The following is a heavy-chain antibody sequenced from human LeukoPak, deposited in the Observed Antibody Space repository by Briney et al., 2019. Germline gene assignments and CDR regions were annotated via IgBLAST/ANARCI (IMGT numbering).Heavy chain of an antibody. J-gene: IGHJ4*02. V-gene: IGHV1-2*02. CDR3: ARAWVIAAAGVNDY. D-gene: IGHD6-13*01. CDR1: GYTFSGFY. Sequence: ASVKTSCKASGYTFSGFYIHWVRQAPGQGLEWMGWINPNSGVTNYAQKLQGRVTTTTDTSTSTAYMELRSLRSDDTAVYYCARAWVIAAAGVNDYWGQGTLVTVSS. CDR2: INPNSGVT.